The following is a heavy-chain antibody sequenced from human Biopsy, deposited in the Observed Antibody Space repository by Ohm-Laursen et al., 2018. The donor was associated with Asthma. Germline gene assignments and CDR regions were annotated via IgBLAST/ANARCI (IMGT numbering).Heavy chain of an antibody. CDR1: GDSFSNYA. V-gene: IGHV1-69*19. Sequence: ESSVKVSCKASGDSFSNYAISWVRQAPGQGLEWMGGLIPVLGTPDHAQMFEGRVTITADESTSTAYMELSSLSSEGTAVYYCARGYSGSDRIVYYYSGLEVWGQGTTVTVSS. CDR2: LIPVLGTP. J-gene: IGHJ6*02. CDR3: ARGYSGSDRIVYYYSGLEV. D-gene: IGHD5-12*01.